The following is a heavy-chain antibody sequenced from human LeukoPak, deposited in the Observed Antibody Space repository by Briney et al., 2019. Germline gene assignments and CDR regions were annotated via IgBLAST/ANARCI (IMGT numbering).Heavy chain of an antibody. Sequence: GGSLRLSCAASGFTFSSYAMSWVRQAPGKGLEWVSAISGSGGSTYYADSVKGRFTFSRDNSKNTLYLQMNSLRAEDTAVYYCAKMSLGAAAAQRGPYYFDYWGQGTLVTVSS. V-gene: IGHV3-23*01. D-gene: IGHD6-13*01. CDR3: AKMSLGAAAAQRGPYYFDY. J-gene: IGHJ4*02. CDR2: ISGSGGST. CDR1: GFTFSSYA.